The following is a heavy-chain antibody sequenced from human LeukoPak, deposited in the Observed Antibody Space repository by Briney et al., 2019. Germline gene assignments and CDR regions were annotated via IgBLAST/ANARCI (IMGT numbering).Heavy chain of an antibody. CDR2: INPSGGST. V-gene: IGHV1-46*01. D-gene: IGHD3-10*01. Sequence: ASVKVSCKASGYTFTSYYMHWVRQAPGQGLERMGIINPSGGSTSYAQKFQGRVTMTRDTSTSTVYMELSSLRSEDTAVYYCARESAGFGELLSYFDYWGQGTLVTVSS. CDR3: ARESAGFGELLSYFDY. CDR1: GYTFTSYY. J-gene: IGHJ4*02.